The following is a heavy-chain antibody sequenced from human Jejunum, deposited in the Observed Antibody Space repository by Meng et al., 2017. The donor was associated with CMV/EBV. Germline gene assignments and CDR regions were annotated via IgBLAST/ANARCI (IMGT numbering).Heavy chain of an antibody. Sequence: QVQLQESGPGLVQPSQTLSLTCTVSGDSISSDYFWSWIRQPPGKGLEWIGYIYHGGSTDYNPSLRSRVTISVDTSKNQFSLKLSSVTAADTAVYYCARDSQGRDPWYFDLWGPGTLVTVSS. CDR3: ARDSQGRDPWYFDL. J-gene: IGHJ2*01. CDR1: GDSISSDYF. V-gene: IGHV4-30-4*01. CDR2: IYHGGST.